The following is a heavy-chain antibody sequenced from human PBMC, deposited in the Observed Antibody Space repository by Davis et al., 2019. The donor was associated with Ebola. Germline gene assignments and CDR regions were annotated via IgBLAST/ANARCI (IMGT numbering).Heavy chain of an antibody. V-gene: IGHV4-34*01. J-gene: IGHJ4*02. CDR1: SGSFSGYY. Sequence: SETLSLTCAVYSGSFSGYYWSWIRQPPGKGLEWIGEINHSGSTNYNPSLKSRVTISVDTSKNQFSLKLSSVTAADTAVYYCARGPDEFDYWGQGTLVTVSS. CDR2: INHSGST. CDR3: ARGPDEFDY.